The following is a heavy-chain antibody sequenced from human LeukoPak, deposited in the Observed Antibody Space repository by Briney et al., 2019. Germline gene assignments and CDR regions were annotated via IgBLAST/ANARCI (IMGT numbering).Heavy chain of an antibody. Sequence: SETLSLTCTVSGVSISSGTYYWSWIRQPPGKGLEWIGYISRSGSTYYNPSLKSRVTISVDRSKNQFSLKLSSVTAADTAVYYCARRLEVPGGIGWFDPWGQGTLVTVSS. V-gene: IGHV4-30-2*01. CDR2: ISRSGST. CDR3: ARRLEVPGGIGWFDP. D-gene: IGHD2-2*01. J-gene: IGHJ5*02. CDR1: GVSISSGTYY.